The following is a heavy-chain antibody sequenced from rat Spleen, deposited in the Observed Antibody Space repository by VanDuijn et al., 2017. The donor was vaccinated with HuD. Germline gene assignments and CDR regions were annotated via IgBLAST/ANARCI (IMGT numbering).Heavy chain of an antibody. CDR1: GLTYSNYV. Sequence: EVQLVASGGGLVQPGRSLKLSCAASGLTYSNYVMAWVRQAPTKGLEWVATISTGGGDTYYRDSVRGRFTISRNNAKNTLFLQMDSLRSEDTATYYCVKDRGEYNNLFDYWGQGVMVTVSS. J-gene: IGHJ2*01. CDR3: VKDRGEYNNLFDY. D-gene: IGHD1-10*01. CDR2: ISTGGGDT. V-gene: IGHV5S13*01.